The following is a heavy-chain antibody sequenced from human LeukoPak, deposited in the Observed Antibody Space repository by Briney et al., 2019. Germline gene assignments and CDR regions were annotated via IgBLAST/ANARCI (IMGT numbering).Heavy chain of an antibody. CDR1: GGSFSGYY. V-gene: IGHV4-34*01. CDR2: INHSGST. Sequence: SETLSLTCAVYGGSFSGYYWSWIRQPPGTGLEWIGEINHSGSTNYNPSLKSRVTISVDTSKNQFSLKLSSVTAADTAVYYCARVVEGYCSSTSCYKRYYYYYMDVWGKGTTVTVSS. CDR3: ARVVEGYCSSTSCYKRYYYYYMDV. J-gene: IGHJ6*03. D-gene: IGHD2-2*02.